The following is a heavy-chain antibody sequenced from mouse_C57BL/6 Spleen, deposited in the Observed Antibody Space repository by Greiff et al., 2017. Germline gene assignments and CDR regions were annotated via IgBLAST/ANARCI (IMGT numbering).Heavy chain of an antibody. V-gene: IGHV5-15*01. D-gene: IGHD4-1*01. J-gene: IGHJ1*03. CDR2: ISNLAYSI. Sequence: EVKLVESGGGLVQPGGSLKLSCAASGFTFSDYGMAWVRQAPRKGPEWVAFISNLAYSIYYADTVTGRFTISRENAKNTLYLEMSSLRSEDTAMYYCARQGDWDEYFNVWVTGTTVTVSS. CDR3: ARQGDWDEYFNV. CDR1: GFTFSDYG.